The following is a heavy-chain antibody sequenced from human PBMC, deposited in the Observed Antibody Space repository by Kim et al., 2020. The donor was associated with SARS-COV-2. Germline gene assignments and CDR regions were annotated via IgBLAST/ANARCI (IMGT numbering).Heavy chain of an antibody. V-gene: IGHV4-39*01. J-gene: IGHJ5*02. Sequence: SETLSLTCTVSGCSISSSSYYWGWIRQPPGKGLEWIGSIYYSGSTYYNPSLKSRVTISVDTSKNQFSLKLSSVTAADTAVYYCARHGNHWSGGAPDSGSSPFDPWGQGTLVTVSS. CDR2: IYYSGST. D-gene: IGHD1-26*01. CDR3: ARHGNHWSGGAPDSGSSPFDP. CDR1: GCSISSSSYY.